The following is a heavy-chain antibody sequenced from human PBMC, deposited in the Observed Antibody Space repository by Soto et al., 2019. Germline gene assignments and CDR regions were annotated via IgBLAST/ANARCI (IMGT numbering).Heavy chain of an antibody. CDR3: AQDRLHDISSTGSDY. CDR2: ISYDGSEK. D-gene: IGHD3-9*01. Sequence: QVQLVESGGGVVQPGRSLRLSCAASGVTLNIYGMHWVRQAPGKGLEWVATISYDGSEKYYADSVKGRFAISRDNSKNTVDLQMNSLTPDDTAVYYCAQDRLHDISSTGSDYWGQGTLVIVST. CDR1: GVTLNIYG. J-gene: IGHJ4*02. V-gene: IGHV3-30*18.